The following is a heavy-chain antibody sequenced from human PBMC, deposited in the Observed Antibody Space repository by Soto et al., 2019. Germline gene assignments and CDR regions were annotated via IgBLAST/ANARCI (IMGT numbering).Heavy chain of an antibody. CDR2: IIPIFNTP. Sequence: QVQLVQSGAEVKKPGSSVKVSCKASGGTFNTYAISWVRQAPGQGLEWMGGIIPIFNTPNYAHRFQGRVTITADESTSTAYMELSSLRSEDTALYYCARDKTGTNYYNGLDVWGQGTTVTVSS. V-gene: IGHV1-69*12. D-gene: IGHD1-1*01. CDR3: ARDKTGTNYYNGLDV. CDR1: GGTFNTYA. J-gene: IGHJ6*02.